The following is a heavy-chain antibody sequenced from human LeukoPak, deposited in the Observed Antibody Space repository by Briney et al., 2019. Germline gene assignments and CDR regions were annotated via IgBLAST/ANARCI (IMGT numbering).Heavy chain of an antibody. Sequence: GGSLRLSCAASGFTFSRYWMNWVRQAPGKGLEWVSYISSSGSTIYYADSVKGRFTISRDNAKNSLYLQMNSLRAEDTAVYYCARAGGSPGPGDIVVVPAALPWEYFQHWGQGTLVTVSS. CDR1: GFTFSRYW. D-gene: IGHD2-2*01. J-gene: IGHJ1*01. CDR3: ARAGGSPGPGDIVVVPAALPWEYFQH. V-gene: IGHV3-48*04. CDR2: ISSSGSTI.